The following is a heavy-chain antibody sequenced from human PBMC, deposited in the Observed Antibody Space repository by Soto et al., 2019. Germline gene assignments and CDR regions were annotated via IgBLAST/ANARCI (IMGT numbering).Heavy chain of an antibody. J-gene: IGHJ4*02. D-gene: IGHD3-10*01. CDR3: VTVLPHDGSWFAY. Sequence: PGGSLRLSCAATGFTFSNVWLSWVRQGPGKGLEWLGRIKSRTENETTDYASPARGRFIISRDESTNMLYLQLNSLKSEDTDVCYRVTVLPHDGSWFAYWRRGTHVPVS. CDR1: GFTFSNVW. V-gene: IGHV3-15*01. CDR2: IKSRTENETT.